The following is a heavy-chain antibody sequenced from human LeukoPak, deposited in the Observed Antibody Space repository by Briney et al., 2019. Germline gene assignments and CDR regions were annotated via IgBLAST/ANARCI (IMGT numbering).Heavy chain of an antibody. D-gene: IGHD3-22*01. J-gene: IGHJ4*02. Sequence: GGSLRLSCAASGFTFSSYSMNWVRQAPGKGLEWVSSISSSSSYIYYADSVKGRFTISRDNVNNSLHLLMNSLRADDTAVYHCARDSSGYRRFDFWGQGTLVTVSS. CDR1: GFTFSSYS. CDR2: ISSSSSYI. CDR3: ARDSSGYRRFDF. V-gene: IGHV3-21*06.